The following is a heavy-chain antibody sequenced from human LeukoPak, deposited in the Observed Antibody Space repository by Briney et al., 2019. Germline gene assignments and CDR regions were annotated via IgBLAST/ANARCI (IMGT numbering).Heavy chain of an antibody. CDR3: AKDTRSQLVRGDGYFDY. V-gene: IGHV3-9*01. J-gene: IGHJ4*02. D-gene: IGHD6-13*01. CDR1: GFTFDDYA. CDR2: ISWSSGSI. Sequence: GGSLRLSCAASGFTFDDYAMHWVRQAPGKGLEWVSGISWSSGSIGYADSVKGRFTISRDNAKNSLYLQMNSLRAEDTALYYCAKDTRSQLVRGDGYFDYWGQGTLATVSS.